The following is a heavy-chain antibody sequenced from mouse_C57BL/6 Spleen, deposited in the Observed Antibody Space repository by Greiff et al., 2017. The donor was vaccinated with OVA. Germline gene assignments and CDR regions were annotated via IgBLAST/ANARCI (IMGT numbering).Heavy chain of an antibody. V-gene: IGHV3-6*01. CDR1: GYSITSGYY. CDR3: ARGSKGGYAMDY. J-gene: IGHJ4*01. CDR2: ISYDGSN. D-gene: IGHD1-3*01. Sequence: EVQLQQSGPGLVKPSQSLSLTCSVTGYSITSGYYWNWIRQFPGNKLEWMGYISYDGSNNFNPSLKNRISIPRDTSKNQFFLKLNSVTTEDTATYYCARGSKGGYAMDYWGQGTSVTVSS.